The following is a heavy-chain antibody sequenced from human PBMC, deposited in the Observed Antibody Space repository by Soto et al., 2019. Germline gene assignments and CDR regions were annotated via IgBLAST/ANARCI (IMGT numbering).Heavy chain of an antibody. V-gene: IGHV3-23*01. CDR3: AKGDIVVFVAAFDY. Sequence: EVQLLESGGGLVQPGGSLRPSCAASGFTFTSYAMSWVRQAPGKGLEWVSASSGSGGSTYYADAVKGRFTISRDNSKNTLYLQMNSLRAEDTAVYYCAKGDIVVFVAAFDYWGQGTLVTVSS. CDR1: GFTFTSYA. D-gene: IGHD2-15*01. J-gene: IGHJ4*02. CDR2: SSGSGGST.